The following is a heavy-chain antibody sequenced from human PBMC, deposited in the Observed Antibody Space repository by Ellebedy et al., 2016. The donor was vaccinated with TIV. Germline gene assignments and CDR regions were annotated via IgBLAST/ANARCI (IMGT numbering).Heavy chain of an antibody. Sequence: ASVKVSCKASGGTFSTSAITWVRQAPGQGLEWMGLIIPIFDTPTYAQRLQGRVTITADEATSTAYVELTSLRSEETAVYYCATGGRGDPGVRGVTTLEYWGQGTLVTVSS. CDR2: IIPIFDTP. D-gene: IGHD3-10*01. V-gene: IGHV1-69*13. CDR3: ATGGRGDPGVRGVTTLEY. J-gene: IGHJ4*02. CDR1: GGTFSTSA.